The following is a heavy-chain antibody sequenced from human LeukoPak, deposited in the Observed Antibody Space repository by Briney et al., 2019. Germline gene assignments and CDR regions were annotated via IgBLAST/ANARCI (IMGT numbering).Heavy chain of an antibody. J-gene: IGHJ4*02. Sequence: SETLSLTCTVSGGSISSYYWSWIRQPPGKGLEWIGYIYYSGSTNYNPSLKGRVTISVDTSKNQFSLKLSSVTAADTAVYYCARRDSSGYYSTWGQGTLVTVSS. D-gene: IGHD3-22*01. CDR1: GGSISSYY. V-gene: IGHV4-59*08. CDR3: ARRDSSGYYST. CDR2: IYYSGST.